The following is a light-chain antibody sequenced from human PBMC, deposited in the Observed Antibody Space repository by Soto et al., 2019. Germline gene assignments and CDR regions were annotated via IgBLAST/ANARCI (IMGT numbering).Light chain of an antibody. J-gene: IGLJ1*01. CDR3: CSYAGSLYV. CDR1: SSDVGGYNY. CDR2: EVN. Sequence: QSALTQPPSASGSPGQSVTISCTGTSSDVGGYNYVSWYQQHPGKAPKVMIYEVNKRPSGVPDRFSGSKSGNTASLTISGLQAEDEADYYCCSYAGSLYVFGTGTKLTVL. V-gene: IGLV2-8*01.